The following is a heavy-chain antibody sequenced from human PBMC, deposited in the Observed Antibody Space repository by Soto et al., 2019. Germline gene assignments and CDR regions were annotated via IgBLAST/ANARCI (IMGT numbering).Heavy chain of an antibody. D-gene: IGHD6-13*01. J-gene: IGHJ5*02. CDR1: GGSFSGYY. CDR2: INHSGST. CDR3: ARHWDSSSWWYNWFDP. Sequence: SETLSLTCAVYGGSFSGYYWSWIRQPPGKGLKWIGEINHSGSTNYNPSLKSRVTISVDTSNNQFSLKLSFVTVADMAVYYCARHWDSSSWWYNWFDPWGQGTLVTVSS. V-gene: IGHV4-34*01.